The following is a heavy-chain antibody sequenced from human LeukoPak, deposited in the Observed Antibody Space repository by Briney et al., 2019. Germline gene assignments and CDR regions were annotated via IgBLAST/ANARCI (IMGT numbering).Heavy chain of an antibody. CDR3: ARDRSSYAKGHYDY. J-gene: IGHJ4*01. V-gene: IGHV4-30-4*07. CDR2: IYSSGSA. D-gene: IGHD6-6*01. CDR1: GGSISSGGYS. Sequence: SETLSLTCAVSGGSISSGGYSWSWIRQPPGKGLEWIGSIYSSGSASYNPSLKSRVSIVLDTSKNQFSLKVTSETAADTAVYYCARDRSSYAKGHYDYWGQGTLVTVSS.